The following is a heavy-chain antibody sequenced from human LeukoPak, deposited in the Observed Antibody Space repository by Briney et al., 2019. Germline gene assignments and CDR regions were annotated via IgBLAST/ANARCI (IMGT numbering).Heavy chain of an antibody. CDR2: ISTSGSTK. CDR1: GFTLSSYE. D-gene: IGHD2-2*01. Sequence: GGSLRLSCAASGFTLSSYEMNWVRQAPGKGLEWVSYISTSGSTKYYAVSVKGRFTISRDNAENSLYLQMNSLRAEDTAAYYCARRYCSSTSCTLDYWGQGTLVTVSS. J-gene: IGHJ4*02. V-gene: IGHV3-48*03. CDR3: ARRYCSSTSCTLDY.